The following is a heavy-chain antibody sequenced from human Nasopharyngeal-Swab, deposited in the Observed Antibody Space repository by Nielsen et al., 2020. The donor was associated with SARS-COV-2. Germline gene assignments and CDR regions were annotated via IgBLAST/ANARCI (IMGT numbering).Heavy chain of an antibody. CDR3: TRYLAPGTTNFDY. D-gene: IGHD1-1*01. V-gene: IGHV3-49*03. CDR2: IRSKAYGGTT. J-gene: IGHJ4*02. Sequence: GVLRLPCTASGFTFGDYAMSWFRQAPGKGLEWVGFIRSKAYGGTTEYAATVKGRFTISRDDSKSIAYLQMNSLKTEDTAVYYCTRYLAPGTTNFDYWGQGTLVTVSS. CDR1: GFTFGDYA.